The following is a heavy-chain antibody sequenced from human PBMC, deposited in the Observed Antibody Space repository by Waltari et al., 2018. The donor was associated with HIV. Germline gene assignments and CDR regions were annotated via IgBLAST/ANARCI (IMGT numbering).Heavy chain of an antibody. CDR1: GYNFTSYW. CDR3: ARQQLVRSYYYYGMDV. Sequence: EVQLVQSGAEVKKPGESLRISGKGSGYNFTSYWIRWVSKMPGKGLEWMGRIDPSDSYTNYSPSFQGHVTISADKSISTAYLQWSSLKASDTAMYYCARQQLVRSYYYYGMDVWGQGTTVTVSS. J-gene: IGHJ6*02. V-gene: IGHV5-10-1*01. CDR2: IDPSDSYT. D-gene: IGHD6-6*01.